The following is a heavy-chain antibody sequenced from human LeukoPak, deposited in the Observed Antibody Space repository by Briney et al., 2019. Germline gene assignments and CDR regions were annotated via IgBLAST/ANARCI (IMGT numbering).Heavy chain of an antibody. V-gene: IGHV1-18*04. CDR2: ISAYYGNT. CDR3: ARDTYCSSTSCFPYYMDV. CDR1: GYTFTSYY. D-gene: IGHD2-2*01. J-gene: IGHJ6*03. Sequence: GASVKVSCKASGYTFTSYYMHWVRQAPGQGLEWMGWISAYYGNTNYAQNLQDRVTMTTDTATSIAYMELRSLRSDDTAVYYCARDTYCSSTSCFPYYMDVWGTGTTVTVSS.